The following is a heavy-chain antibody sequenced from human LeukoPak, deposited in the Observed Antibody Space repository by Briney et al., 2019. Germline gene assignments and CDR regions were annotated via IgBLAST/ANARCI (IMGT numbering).Heavy chain of an antibody. D-gene: IGHD3-22*01. CDR3: ARSEYYYDRSGYPQYYFDY. CDR2: IYYSGST. CDR1: GGSISSYY. V-gene: IGHV4-59*08. Sequence: SETLSLTCTVSGGSISSYYWSWIRQPPGKGLEWIGYIYYSGSTNYNPSLKSRVTISVDTSKNQFSLKLSSVTAADTAVYYCARSEYYYDRSGYPQYYFDYWGQGTLVTVSS. J-gene: IGHJ4*02.